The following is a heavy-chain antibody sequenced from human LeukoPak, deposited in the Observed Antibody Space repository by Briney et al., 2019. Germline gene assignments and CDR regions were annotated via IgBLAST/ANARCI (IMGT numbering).Heavy chain of an antibody. Sequence: PGGSLRPSCALSGFTFKNYAKTWVRQAPGKGLEWVSSISNDGRSTHYADSVKGRFTISRDNSKNTVSLQMNSLRAEDTAVYYCAKYGSGDLWLLGWYFDFWGRGTLVTVSS. CDR1: GFTFKNYA. J-gene: IGHJ2*01. CDR2: ISNDGRST. D-gene: IGHD3-22*01. V-gene: IGHV3-23*01. CDR3: AKYGSGDLWLLGWYFDF.